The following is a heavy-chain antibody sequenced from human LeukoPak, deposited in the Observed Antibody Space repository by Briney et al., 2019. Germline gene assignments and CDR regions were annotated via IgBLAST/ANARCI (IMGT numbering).Heavy chain of an antibody. CDR3: ARASPFNWGAFDY. CDR1: GASISSYY. Sequence: SETLSLTCSVSGASISSYYWNWIRQSAGKGLEWIGRVHKSGTNNYNPSLESRVTMSLDTSKNQFSLKLSSMTAADTAVYYCARASPFNWGAFDYWGRGTLVTVSS. V-gene: IGHV4-4*07. CDR2: VHKSGTN. J-gene: IGHJ4*02. D-gene: IGHD7-27*01.